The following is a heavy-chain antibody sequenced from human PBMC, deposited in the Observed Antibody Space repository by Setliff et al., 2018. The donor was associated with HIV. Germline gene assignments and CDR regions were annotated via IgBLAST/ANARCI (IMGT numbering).Heavy chain of an antibody. J-gene: IGHJ2*01. CDR2: IYTSGNT. D-gene: IGHD3-22*01. V-gene: IGHV4-4*07. CDR3: ARGQIDYYDSSGYPDWYFDL. Sequence: SETLSLTCTVSGDSISGNYWTWIRQPAGKGLEWIGRIYTSGNTNYNPSLKSRVTMSVDTSKNQFSLKLSSVTAADTAVYYCARGQIDYYDSSGYPDWYFDLWGRGTLVTVSS. CDR1: GDSISGNY.